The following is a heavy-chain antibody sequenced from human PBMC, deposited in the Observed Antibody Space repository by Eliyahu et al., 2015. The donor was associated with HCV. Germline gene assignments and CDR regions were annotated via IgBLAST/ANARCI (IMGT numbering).Heavy chain of an antibody. Sequence: QVQFVQSGAEVKKPGASVKVSCKASGFTYTDYGIHWLRQAPGQSLEWMGWINTANGDTKVSDNFQDRVIITRNTSAKTAYLDLTSLRSEDTAVYYCARDNSWGEVRGHFYGMDVWGQGTSVTVSS. CDR3: ARDNSWGEVRGHFYGMDV. J-gene: IGHJ6*02. D-gene: IGHD3-10*01. CDR1: GFTYTDYG. V-gene: IGHV1-3*04. CDR2: INTANGDT.